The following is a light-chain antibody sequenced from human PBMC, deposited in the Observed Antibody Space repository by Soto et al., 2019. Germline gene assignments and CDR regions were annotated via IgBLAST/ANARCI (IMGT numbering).Light chain of an antibody. Sequence: QSALTQPPSASGSPGQSVTISCTGTSSDVGGYNYVSWYQQHPGKAPKLMIYEVNKRPSRVPDRFSGSKSGNTASLTVSGLQTEDEADYFCSSYAGGDNVVFGGGTKVTVL. CDR3: SSYAGGDNVV. J-gene: IGLJ2*01. V-gene: IGLV2-8*01. CDR2: EVN. CDR1: SSDVGGYNY.